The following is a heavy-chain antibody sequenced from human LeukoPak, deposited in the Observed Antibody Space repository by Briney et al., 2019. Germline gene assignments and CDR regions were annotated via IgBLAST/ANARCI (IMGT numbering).Heavy chain of an antibody. D-gene: IGHD6-13*01. CDR2: IKQDGSEK. J-gene: IGHJ3*02. V-gene: IGHV3-7*03. Sequence: GGSLRLSCAASGFTFSSYGMSWVRQAPGKGLKWVANIKQDGSEKYYVDSVKGRFTISRDNAKNSLYLQMNSLRAEDTAVYYCARDSSRWSDDAFDIWGQGTMVTVSS. CDR1: GFTFSSYG. CDR3: ARDSSRWSDDAFDI.